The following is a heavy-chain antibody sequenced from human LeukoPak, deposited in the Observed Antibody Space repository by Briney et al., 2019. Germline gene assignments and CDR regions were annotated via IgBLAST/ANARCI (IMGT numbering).Heavy chain of an antibody. CDR3: AREPFWSGYYSNLHFDY. CDR2: ISGSGGST. CDR1: GFTFSSYA. D-gene: IGHD3-3*01. V-gene: IGHV3-23*01. Sequence: GGSLRLSCAASGFTFSSYAMSWVRQAPGKGLEWVSAISGSGGSTYYADSVKGRFTISRDNSKNTLYLQMNSLRAEDTAVYYCAREPFWSGYYSNLHFDYWGQGTLVTVSS. J-gene: IGHJ4*02.